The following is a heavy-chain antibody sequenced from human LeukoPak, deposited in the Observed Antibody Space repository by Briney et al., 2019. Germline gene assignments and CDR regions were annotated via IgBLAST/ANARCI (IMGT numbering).Heavy chain of an antibody. CDR2: TGQYGHDN. CDR3: AAGGAPGRFDY. J-gene: IGHJ4*02. V-gene: IGHV3-7*01. Sequence: PGGSLRLSCAASGFTFSDYYMSWIRQAPGKGLEWVASTGQYGHDNDYVDSVRGRFTISRDFAKISLFLQMNSLRVEDTAVYYCAAGGAPGRFDYWGRGAPVTVSS. CDR1: GFTFSDYY. D-gene: IGHD6-13*01.